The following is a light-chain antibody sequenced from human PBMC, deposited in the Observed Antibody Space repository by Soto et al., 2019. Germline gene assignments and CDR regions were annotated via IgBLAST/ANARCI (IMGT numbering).Light chain of an antibody. Sequence: EIVLTQSPATLSLSPGERATLSCRASQSVSSYLAWYQQKPGQAPRLLIYEGSERASGVPARFSGGGSGTEFTLIITSLEPEDFGVYYCQQRYTCPWTFGQGTKVEMK. J-gene: IGKJ1*01. V-gene: IGKV3-11*01. CDR3: QQRYTCPWT. CDR2: EGS. CDR1: QSVSSY.